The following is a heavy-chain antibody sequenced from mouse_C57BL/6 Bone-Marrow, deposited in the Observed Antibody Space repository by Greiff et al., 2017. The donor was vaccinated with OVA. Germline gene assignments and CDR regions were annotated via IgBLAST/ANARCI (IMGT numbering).Heavy chain of an antibody. J-gene: IGHJ2*01. V-gene: IGHV14-4*01. Sequence: EVQLQQSGAELVRPGASVKFSCTASGFTIKDDYMHWVKERPEQGLEWIGWIDPENGDTEYASKFQGKATITADTSSKTVYLHLSSLTSEDTAVYYCTTYRYWGQGTTLTVSS. CDR1: GFTIKDDY. CDR2: IDPENGDT. CDR3: TTYRY.